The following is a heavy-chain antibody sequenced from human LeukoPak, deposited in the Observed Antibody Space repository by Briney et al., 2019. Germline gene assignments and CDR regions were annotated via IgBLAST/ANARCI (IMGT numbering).Heavy chain of an antibody. V-gene: IGHV3-53*03. Sequence: PGGSLRLSCAASGFSVSSHYMSWVRQPPGKGLEWVSVLYSSGNTYYADSVKGRFTISRDNSKNTLYLQMNSLRAEDTAVYYCARGMIRGGEFDYALDVWGQGTTVTVSS. CDR3: ARGMIRGGEFDYALDV. J-gene: IGHJ6*02. CDR1: GFSVSSHY. CDR2: LYSSGNT. D-gene: IGHD3-10*01.